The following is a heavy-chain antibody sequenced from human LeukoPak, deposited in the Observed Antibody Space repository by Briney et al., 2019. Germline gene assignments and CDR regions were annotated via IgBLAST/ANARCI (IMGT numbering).Heavy chain of an antibody. J-gene: IGHJ4*02. CDR1: GGSFSGYY. D-gene: IGHD2-2*02. V-gene: IGHV4-34*01. CDR2: INHSGST. Sequence: KTSETLSLTCAVYGGSFSGYYWSWIRQPPGKGLEWIGEINHSGSTNYNPSLKSRVTISVDTSKNQFSLKLSSVTAADTAVYYCARGYQDIVVVTAAILDFDYWGQGTLVTVSS. CDR3: ARGYQDIVVVTAAILDFDY.